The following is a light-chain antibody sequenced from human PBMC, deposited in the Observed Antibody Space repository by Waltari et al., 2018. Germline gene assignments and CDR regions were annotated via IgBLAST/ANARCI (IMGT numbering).Light chain of an antibody. Sequence: QSVLTQPASVSGSPGQSITLPCTGTMDNIGNTHLVSWYQRHPGKAPKLILYEVTKRPSGVSSRFSGSKSGNTASLTISGLQAEDEADFYCCTFAGYGIYVFGTETVVTVL. J-gene: IGLJ1*01. CDR3: CTFAGYGIYV. V-gene: IGLV2-23*02. CDR1: MDNIGNTHL. CDR2: EVT.